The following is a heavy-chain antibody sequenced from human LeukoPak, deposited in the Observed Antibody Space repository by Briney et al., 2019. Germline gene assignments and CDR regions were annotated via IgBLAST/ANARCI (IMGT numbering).Heavy chain of an antibody. V-gene: IGHV3-23*01. CDR1: GFTFSSYG. CDR2: IIGNGGTS. D-gene: IGHD3-10*02. Sequence: KPGGSLRLSCAASGFTFSSYGMSWVRQAPGKGLEWVPAIIGNGGTSYDAASVKGRFSISRDNSKNTLYLKMNSLRAEDTAVYYCAKLGITMIGGVWGKGTTVTISS. CDR3: AKLGITMIGGV. J-gene: IGHJ6*04.